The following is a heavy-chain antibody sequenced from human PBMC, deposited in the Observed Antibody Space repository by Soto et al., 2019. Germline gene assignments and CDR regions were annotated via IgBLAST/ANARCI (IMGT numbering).Heavy chain of an antibody. CDR3: ARGQPLSLMMIDY. J-gene: IGHJ4*02. D-gene: IGHD6-13*01. V-gene: IGHV3-7*01. CDR2: IKRDGSEK. Sequence: PGGSLRLSWAASGFTVSNSLMHWVRQAPGKGLEWVANIKRDGSEKYYVDSVKGRFTISRDNAKNSRYLQLNSLTTEDTAVYYCARGQPLSLMMIDYSGQGTLVTVSS. CDR1: GFTVSNSL.